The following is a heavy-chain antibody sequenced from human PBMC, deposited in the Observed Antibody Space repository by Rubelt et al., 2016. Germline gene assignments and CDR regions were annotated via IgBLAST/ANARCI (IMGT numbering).Heavy chain of an antibody. Sequence: QVQLQESGPGLVKPSETLSLTCTVSGGSISSSNWWSWVRQPPGKGLEWIGEIYHSGSTNYNPSHNERSPLSLDNSKNPFSLRLSSVTAADTAVYYCASWSYYDFWSGPYGMDVWGQGTTVTVSS. CDR3: ASWSYYDFWSGPYGMDV. J-gene: IGHJ6*02. CDR2: IYHSGST. D-gene: IGHD3-3*01. V-gene: IGHV4-4*02. CDR1: GGSISSSNW.